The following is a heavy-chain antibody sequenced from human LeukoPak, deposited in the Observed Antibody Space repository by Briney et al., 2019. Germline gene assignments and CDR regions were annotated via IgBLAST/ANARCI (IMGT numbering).Heavy chain of an antibody. CDR3: ARGRQNTYYFDY. J-gene: IGHJ4*02. CDR1: GFTFSSYA. CDR2: ISGSGGST. V-gene: IGHV3-23*01. Sequence: GGSLRLSCAASGFTFSSYAMSWVRQAPGKGLEWVSAISGSGGSTYYADSVKGRFTISRDNSKNTLYLQMNSLRAEDTAVYYCARGRQNTYYFDYWGQGTLVTVSS. D-gene: IGHD1/OR15-1a*01.